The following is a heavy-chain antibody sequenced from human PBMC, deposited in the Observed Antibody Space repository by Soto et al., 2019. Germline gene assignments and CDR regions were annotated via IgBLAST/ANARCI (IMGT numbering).Heavy chain of an antibody. J-gene: IGHJ4*02. V-gene: IGHV4-39*01. CDR1: GGSISSSSYY. CDR2: IYYSGST. Sequence: QLQLQESGPGLVKPSETLSLTCTVSGGSISSSSYYWGWIRQPPGKGLEWIGSIYYSGSTYYNPSLKSRVTISVDTSKNQFSLKLSSVTAADTAVYYCARQEGYYYDSSGYPAYFDYWGQGTLVTVSS. D-gene: IGHD3-22*01. CDR3: ARQEGYYYDSSGYPAYFDY.